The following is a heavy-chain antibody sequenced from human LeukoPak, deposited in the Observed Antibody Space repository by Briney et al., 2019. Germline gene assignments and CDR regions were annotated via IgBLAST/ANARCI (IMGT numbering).Heavy chain of an antibody. Sequence: AGTLTLTCAVSGGSISSGNWWCWVRPPPGEGLEGIGEIYNSGSTNYNPSLKSRVTISVDKSKNQFSLKLTSVTAADTAVYYCARLGNYDSDYWGQGTLVTVSS. D-gene: IGHD1-7*01. J-gene: IGHJ4*02. V-gene: IGHV4-4*02. CDR1: GGSISSGNW. CDR2: IYNSGST. CDR3: ARLGNYDSDY.